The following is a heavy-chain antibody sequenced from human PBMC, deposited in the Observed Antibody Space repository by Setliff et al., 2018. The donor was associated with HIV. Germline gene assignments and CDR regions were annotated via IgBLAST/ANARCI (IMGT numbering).Heavy chain of an antibody. J-gene: IGHJ4*02. V-gene: IGHV3-23*01. CDR2: ITTSSDFT. CDR3: AKAGRPGIPFDY. CDR1: GFSFSDHV. D-gene: IGHD3-10*01. Sequence: PGESLTISCAASGFSFSDHVMSWVRQAPARGLEWVAVITTSSDFTSYAASVKGRFTISRDNSKNTLYLQMNSLSAEDTAIYFCAKAGRPGIPFDYWGQGTLVTVSS.